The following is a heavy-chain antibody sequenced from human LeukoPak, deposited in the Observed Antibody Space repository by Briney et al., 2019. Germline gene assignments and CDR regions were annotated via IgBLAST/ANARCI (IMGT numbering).Heavy chain of an antibody. V-gene: IGHV3-23*01. D-gene: IGHD4-11*01. CDR3: AKDPLLYSSYVLPYYFDY. CDR2: ISGSGSST. J-gene: IGHJ4*02. Sequence: GGSLRLSCAASGFTFSSCAMSWVRQAPGKGLEWASAISGSGSSTYYADSVKGRFTISRDNSKNMLYLQMNSLRAEDTAIYYCAKDPLLYSSYVLPYYFDYWGQGTLVTVSS. CDR1: GFTFSSCA.